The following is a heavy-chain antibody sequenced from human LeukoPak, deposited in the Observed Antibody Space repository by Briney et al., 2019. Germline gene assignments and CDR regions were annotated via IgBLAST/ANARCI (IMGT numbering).Heavy chain of an antibody. Sequence: SETLSLTCTVSGGSISSYFWSWIRQPAGKGLEWIGLIYTSGNTKYNPSLKSRVTMSVDTSKNQFSLKLSSVTAADTAVYYCARDVWFGAGRTFDYWGQGTLVTVSS. J-gene: IGHJ4*02. D-gene: IGHD3-10*01. CDR1: GGSISSYF. CDR2: IYTSGNT. CDR3: ARDVWFGAGRTFDY. V-gene: IGHV4-4*07.